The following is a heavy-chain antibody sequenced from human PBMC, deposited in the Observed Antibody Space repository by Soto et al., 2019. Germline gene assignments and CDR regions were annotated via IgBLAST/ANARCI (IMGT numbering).Heavy chain of an antibody. V-gene: IGHV3-30*03. CDR1: GFTFSMYG. CDR3: ARDRRVIPDADMDY. J-gene: IGHJ4*02. D-gene: IGHD2-21*01. CDR2: IYSDGSHQ. Sequence: QVQLVESVGGVVQPGSSLRLSCEASGFTFSMYGMHWVRQAPGKGLEWVGVIYSDGSHQYYGDSVKGRFTISRDNSNKMVYLQMTGLRLDDSALYYCARDRRVIPDADMDYWGQGVLVTVSS.